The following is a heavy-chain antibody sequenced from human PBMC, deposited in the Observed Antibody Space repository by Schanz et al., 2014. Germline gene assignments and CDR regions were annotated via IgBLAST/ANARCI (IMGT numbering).Heavy chain of an antibody. CDR2: ISGSGGGA. CDR3: ARVTGAFDS. D-gene: IGHD3-9*01. V-gene: IGHV3-23*01. CDR1: GFTFRSSYG. Sequence: EVQMLESGGGLVQPGGSLRLSCVASGFTFRSSYGMTWLRQAPGKGLEWVSVISGSGGGANYAESVKGRFTISLDDSENALYLQMNNLRVDDTAVYYCARVTGAFDSWGQGTLVTVSS. J-gene: IGHJ4*02.